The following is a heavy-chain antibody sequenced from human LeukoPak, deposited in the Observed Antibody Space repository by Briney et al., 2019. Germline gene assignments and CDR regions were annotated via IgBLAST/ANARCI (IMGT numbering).Heavy chain of an antibody. CDR2: IHHSGST. Sequence: PSGTLSLTCAVSGGXVSRSNWWNWVRQPPGKGLEWIGEIHHSGSTNYNPSLKSRVTMSVDKSKNQFPLKLSSVTAADTAVYYCARTEAFCSDTSCSNWFDPWGQGTLVTVSS. D-gene: IGHD2-2*01. J-gene: IGHJ5*02. V-gene: IGHV4-4*02. CDR3: ARTEAFCSDTSCSNWFDP. CDR1: GGXVSRSNW.